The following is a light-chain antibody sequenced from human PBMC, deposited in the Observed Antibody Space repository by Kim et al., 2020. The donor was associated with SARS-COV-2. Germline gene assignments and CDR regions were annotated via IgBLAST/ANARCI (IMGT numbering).Light chain of an antibody. CDR3: NSYAGSNNWV. CDR2: EVS. Sequence: GQSDTRACTGTSSDVGGNNYVTWDQQHPGKAPKLMIYEVSKRPSGVPDRFSGSRSGNTASLTVSGLQAEDEADYYCNSYAGSNNWVFGGGTQLTVL. CDR1: SSDVGGNNY. V-gene: IGLV2-8*01. J-gene: IGLJ3*02.